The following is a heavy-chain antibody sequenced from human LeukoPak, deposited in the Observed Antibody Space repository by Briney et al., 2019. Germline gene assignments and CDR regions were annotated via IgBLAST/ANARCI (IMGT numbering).Heavy chain of an antibody. CDR3: ARAENRDVYIAHFDY. J-gene: IGHJ4*02. V-gene: IGHV3-53*01. CDR1: RFTVSSNY. Sequence: GGSLRLSCAASRFTVSSNYMSWVRQAPGKGLEWVSVIYSGGSTYYADSVKGRFTISRDNSKNTLYLQMNSLRAEDTAVYYCARAENRDVYIAHFDYWGQGTLVTVSS. CDR2: IYSGGST. D-gene: IGHD5-24*01.